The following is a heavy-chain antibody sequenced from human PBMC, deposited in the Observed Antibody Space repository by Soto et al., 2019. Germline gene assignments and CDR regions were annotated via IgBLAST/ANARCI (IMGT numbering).Heavy chain of an antibody. D-gene: IGHD2-2*01. CDR1: GFTFSSYS. J-gene: IGHJ6*02. V-gene: IGHV3-21*01. Sequence: GVSLRLSCAASGFTFSSYSMNWVRQAPGKVLEWVSSISSSSSYIYYADSVKGRFIISRDNAKNSLYLQMNSLRAEDTAVYYCARDRSEVVVPYYGMDVWGQGTTVTVSS. CDR2: ISSSSSYI. CDR3: ARDRSEVVVPYYGMDV.